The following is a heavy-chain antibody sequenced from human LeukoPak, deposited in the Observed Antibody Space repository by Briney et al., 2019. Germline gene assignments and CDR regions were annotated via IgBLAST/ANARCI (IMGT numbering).Heavy chain of an antibody. CDR3: ATRSWRVNRWDWFDP. CDR1: GYTLTELS. V-gene: IGHV1-24*01. J-gene: IGHJ5*02. Sequence: ASVKVSCKVSGYTLTELSMHWVRQAPGKGREWMGGFDPEDGETIYAQKFQGRVTMTEDTSTDTAYMELSSPRSEDTAVYYCATRSWRVNRWDWFDPWGQGTLVTVSS. D-gene: IGHD1-14*01. CDR2: FDPEDGET.